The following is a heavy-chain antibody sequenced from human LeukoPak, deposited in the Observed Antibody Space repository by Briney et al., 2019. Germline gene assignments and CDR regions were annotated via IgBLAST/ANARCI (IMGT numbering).Heavy chain of an antibody. J-gene: IGHJ5*02. Sequence: SETLSLTCTVSGGSISSSSYYWGWIRQPPGKGLEWIGSIYYSGSTNYNPSLKSRVTISVDTSKNQFSLRLSSVTAADTAVYYCARLFLPESEYHNWFDPWGQGTLVTVSS. D-gene: IGHD1-14*01. CDR2: IYYSGST. V-gene: IGHV4-39*07. CDR3: ARLFLPESEYHNWFDP. CDR1: GGSISSSSYY.